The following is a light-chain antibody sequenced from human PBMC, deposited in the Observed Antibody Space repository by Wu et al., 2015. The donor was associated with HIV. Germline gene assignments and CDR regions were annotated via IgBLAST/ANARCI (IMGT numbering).Light chain of an antibody. CDR3: QQYDNWLPLT. Sequence: EIVMTQSPATLSVSPGERATLFCRASQSIGTSLAWYQQKPGQAPRLLISGASTRAADIPARFSGSGSGTEFTLTIGSMQSEDSAVYYCQQYDNWLPLTFGGGTKVEIK. V-gene: IGKV3-15*01. J-gene: IGKJ4*01. CDR1: QSIGTS. CDR2: GAS.